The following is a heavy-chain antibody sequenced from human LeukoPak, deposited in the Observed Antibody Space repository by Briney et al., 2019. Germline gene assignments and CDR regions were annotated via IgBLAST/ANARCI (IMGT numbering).Heavy chain of an antibody. D-gene: IGHD2-15*01. CDR2: VYTTEKT. Sequence: SETLSLTCPLAGGSLTNYFWAWIRQPAGKGRGWIGCVYTTEKTNYIPSLESRVTMSADTSTNQFSLEVNSVTAADTAVYYCARGGGTGGKFVSWGQGTLVTVSS. V-gene: IGHV4-4*07. CDR3: ARGGGTGGKFVS. J-gene: IGHJ4*02. CDR1: GGSLTNYF.